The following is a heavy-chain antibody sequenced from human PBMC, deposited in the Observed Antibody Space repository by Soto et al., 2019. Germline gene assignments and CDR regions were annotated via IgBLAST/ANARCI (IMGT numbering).Heavy chain of an antibody. Sequence: SETLSLTCTVSGGSISSSSYYWGWIRQPPGKGLEWIGSIYYSGSTYYNPSLKSRVTISVDTSKNQFSLKLSSVTAADTAVYYCARRATPTYRPFDYWGQGTLVTVSS. CDR3: ARRATPTYRPFDY. V-gene: IGHV4-39*01. CDR1: GGSISSSSYY. J-gene: IGHJ4*02. CDR2: IYYSGST. D-gene: IGHD5-12*01.